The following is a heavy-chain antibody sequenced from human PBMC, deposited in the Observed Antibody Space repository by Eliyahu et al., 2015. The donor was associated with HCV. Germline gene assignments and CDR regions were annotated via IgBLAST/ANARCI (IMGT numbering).Heavy chain of an antibody. D-gene: IGHD3-10*01. CDR3: AKDPSITMVQGVIPDYYYYGMDV. CDR2: ISGSGGST. CDR1: GFTFSSCX. J-gene: IGHJ6*02. V-gene: IGHV3-23*01. Sequence: EVQLLESGGGLVQPGGSXRLSCAXSGFTFSSCXLXWXRRXPGXGLEWVSAISGSGGSTYYADSVKGRFTISRDNSKNTLYLQMNSLRAEDTAVYYCAKDPSITMVQGVIPDYYYYGMDVWGQGTTVTVSS.